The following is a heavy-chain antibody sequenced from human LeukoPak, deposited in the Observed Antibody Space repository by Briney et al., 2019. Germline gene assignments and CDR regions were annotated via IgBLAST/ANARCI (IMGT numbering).Heavy chain of an antibody. V-gene: IGHV3-23*01. Sequence: GGSLRLSCVGSGFTFSTHVMSWVRRAPGMGLQWVSSISGNGHYTYYADSVRGRFTISRDGSKNTVVLQMNSLRVEDTAVYYCXXXXSGDGVNFERGADYWGQGTQVTVSS. CDR3: XXXXSGDGVNFERGADY. D-gene: IGHD3-10*01. CDR2: ISGNGHYT. J-gene: IGHJ4*02. CDR1: GFTFSTHV.